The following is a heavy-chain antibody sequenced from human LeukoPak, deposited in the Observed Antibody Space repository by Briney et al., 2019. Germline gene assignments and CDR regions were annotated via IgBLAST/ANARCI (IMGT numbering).Heavy chain of an antibody. V-gene: IGHV3-7*01. Sequence: GGSLRLSCAASGFMFTSYWMSWVRQAPGKGLEWVANINQDGSAKYYVDSVKGRFTISRDNAKNSLYLQMNSLRAEDTAVYYCARVRQQLVQGYFDYWGQGTLVTVSS. J-gene: IGHJ4*02. CDR2: INQDGSAK. CDR3: ARVRQQLVQGYFDY. CDR1: GFMFTSYW. D-gene: IGHD6-13*01.